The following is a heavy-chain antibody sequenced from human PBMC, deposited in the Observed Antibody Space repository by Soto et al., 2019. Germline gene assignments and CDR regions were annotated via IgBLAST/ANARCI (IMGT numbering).Heavy chain of an antibody. CDR2: VYPSGTT. CDR1: GGSINSYW. CDR3: AREIASYAYGEGY. J-gene: IGHJ4*02. D-gene: IGHD2-21*01. Sequence: SETLSLTCTVSGGSINSYWWSWIRQPAGKGLEWIGRVYPSGTTDYNPSLNSRATMSVETSKTQFSLKLSSVTAADTAVYYCAREIASYAYGEGYWGQGIQVTVSS. V-gene: IGHV4-4*07.